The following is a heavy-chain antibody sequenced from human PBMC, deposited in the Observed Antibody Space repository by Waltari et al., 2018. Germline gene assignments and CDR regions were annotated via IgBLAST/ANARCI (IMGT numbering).Heavy chain of an antibody. D-gene: IGHD2-15*01. J-gene: IGHJ3*02. CDR1: GFTSSADW. V-gene: IGHV3-7*01. CDR3: VRVSRYCTASSCSPLHAFDI. Sequence: EVQLVESGGGLVQPGGSLRLSCAASGFTSSADWMSGLRKTPGKGLEWVANITQDGNEKYYVDLVKGRFTISRDNAKNALYLQMDSLGAEDTAVYYCVRVSRYCTASSCSPLHAFDIWGQGTVVTVSS. CDR2: ITQDGNEK.